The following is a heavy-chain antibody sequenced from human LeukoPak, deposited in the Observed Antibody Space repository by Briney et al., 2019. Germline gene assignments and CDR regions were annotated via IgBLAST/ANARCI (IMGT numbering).Heavy chain of an antibody. Sequence: SVKVSCKASGGTFSSYTISWVRQAPGQGLEWMGRIIPILGIANYAQKFQARVTITADKSTSTAYMALSSLRSEDTAVYYCARDRYGVPAAMTSRAFDIWGQGTMVTVSS. CDR3: ARDRYGVPAAMTSRAFDI. CDR2: IIPILGIA. CDR1: GGTFSSYT. V-gene: IGHV1-69*04. J-gene: IGHJ3*02. D-gene: IGHD2-2*01.